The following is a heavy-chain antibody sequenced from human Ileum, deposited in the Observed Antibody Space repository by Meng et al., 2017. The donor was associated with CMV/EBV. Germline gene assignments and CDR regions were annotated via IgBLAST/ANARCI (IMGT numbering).Heavy chain of an antibody. V-gene: IGHV4-39*07. CDR1: GGSISSGSHF. J-gene: IGHJ4*01. Sequence: QLQLQESGPGLVKPSETLSLTCSVSGGSISSGSHFCVWIRQPPGKGLEWIGTIYYTGTTYYNPSLKSRVTISVDTSKNQFSLKLSSVTAADTALYYCARGFYDFWEPDYWGHGTLVTVSS. CDR3: ARGFYDFWEPDY. D-gene: IGHD3/OR15-3a*01. CDR2: IYYTGTT.